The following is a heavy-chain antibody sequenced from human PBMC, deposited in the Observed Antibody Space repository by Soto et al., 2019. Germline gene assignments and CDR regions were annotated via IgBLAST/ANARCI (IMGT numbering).Heavy chain of an antibody. CDR1: GFTFSSYS. V-gene: IGHV3-21*01. CDR3: AKTMIPATTYYYHDIDV. D-gene: IGHD3-22*01. Sequence: LRLSCAASGFTFSSYSMNWVRQAPGKGLEWVSSISSSSSYIDYADSVKGRFTISRDYSKNTLYLQMNSLRAEDTAVYYCAKTMIPATTYYYHDIDVWGQGTTVTVSS. J-gene: IGHJ6*02. CDR2: ISSSSSYI.